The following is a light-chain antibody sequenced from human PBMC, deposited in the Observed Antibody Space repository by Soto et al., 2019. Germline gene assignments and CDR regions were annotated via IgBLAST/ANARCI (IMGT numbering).Light chain of an antibody. CDR3: QQYGSWT. Sequence: EIVLTQSPGTLSLSLGERATLSCRASQSVSSSYLAWYQQKPGQAPRLLIYGASSRATGIPDRFSGSGSGTDFTLTISRLEPEDFAVYYCQQYGSWTFGQGTKVDIK. CDR2: GAS. CDR1: QSVSSSY. V-gene: IGKV3-20*01. J-gene: IGKJ1*01.